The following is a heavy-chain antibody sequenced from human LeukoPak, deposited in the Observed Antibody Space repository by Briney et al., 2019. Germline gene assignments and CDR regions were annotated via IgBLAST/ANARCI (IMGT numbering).Heavy chain of an antibody. CDR1: GFTFSTYA. J-gene: IGHJ4*02. V-gene: IGHV3-23*01. Sequence: PGGSLRLSCAASGFTFSTYAMNWVRQAPGKRLEWVASIADNGADTYHAVSVKGRFTISRDNSRNTLSLHMSSLRGDDTALYYCAKAPLGSCSGAACYHFDHWGQGALVTVSS. D-gene: IGHD2-15*01. CDR2: IADNGADT. CDR3: AKAPLGSCSGAACYHFDH.